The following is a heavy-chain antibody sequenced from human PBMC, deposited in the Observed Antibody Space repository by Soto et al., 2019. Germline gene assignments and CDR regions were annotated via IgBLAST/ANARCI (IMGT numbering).Heavy chain of an antibody. V-gene: IGHV1-69*13. Sequence: SVKVSCKASGGTFSSYAISWVRQAPGQGLEWMGGIIPIFGTANYAQKFQGRVTITADESTSTAYMELSSLRSEDTAVYYCARDNGRELSYYDYGMDVWGQGTTVTVS. D-gene: IGHD1-7*01. CDR1: GGTFSSYA. CDR3: ARDNGRELSYYDYGMDV. CDR2: IIPIFGTA. J-gene: IGHJ6*02.